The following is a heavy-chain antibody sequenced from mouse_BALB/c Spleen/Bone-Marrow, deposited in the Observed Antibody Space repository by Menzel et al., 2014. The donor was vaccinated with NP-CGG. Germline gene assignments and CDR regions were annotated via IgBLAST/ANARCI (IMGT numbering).Heavy chain of an antibody. CDR1: GFNIKDTY. CDR3: GRYRYYGSSYAMDY. CDR2: IDPANGNT. Sequence: DVQLQESGAELVKPGASVKLSCTAPGFNIKDTYMHWVKQRPEQGLEWIGRIDPANGNTKYDPKFQGKATITADTSSNTAYLQLSSLTSEDTAVYYCGRYRYYGSSYAMDYWGQGTAVTVSS. V-gene: IGHV14-3*02. J-gene: IGHJ4*01. D-gene: IGHD1-1*01.